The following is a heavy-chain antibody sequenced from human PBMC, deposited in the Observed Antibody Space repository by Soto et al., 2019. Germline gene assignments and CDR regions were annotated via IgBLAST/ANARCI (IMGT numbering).Heavy chain of an antibody. V-gene: IGHV4-39*01. CDR1: GGSIDSSNFY. Sequence: QLQLQESGPGLVKPSETLSLTCSVSGGSIDSSNFYWGWIRQPPGEGLEWIGSAYYRADTYYNSSLKRRVTISVDTATNRFSPKLNSVPAADTAVYYCARHGAWAPLDYWGQGTLVTVSS. CDR3: ARHGAWAPLDY. CDR2: AYYRADT. D-gene: IGHD3-16*01. J-gene: IGHJ4*02.